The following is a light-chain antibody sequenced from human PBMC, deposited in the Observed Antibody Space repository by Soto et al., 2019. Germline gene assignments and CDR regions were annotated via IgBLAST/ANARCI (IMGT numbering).Light chain of an antibody. CDR1: QSVSSF. CDR2: DAS. J-gene: IGKJ4*01. V-gene: IGKV3-11*01. Sequence: EIVLTQSPATLSLSPGERATLSCRASQSVSSFLAWYQQKPGQAPRLLIYDASTRATGIPARFSGSGSGTDFALTTSSLEPEDFAVYYCQQRCSWPPLTCGGGTKVEI. CDR3: QQRCSWPPLT.